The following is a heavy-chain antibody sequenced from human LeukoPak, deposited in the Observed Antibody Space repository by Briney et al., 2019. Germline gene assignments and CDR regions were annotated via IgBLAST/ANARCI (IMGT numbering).Heavy chain of an antibody. CDR1: GGSFSGYY. CDR3: ARAVLGVVVADDAFDI. Sequence: SETLSLTCAVYGGSFSGYYWSWIRQPPGKGLECIGEINHSGSTNYNPSLKSRVTISVDTSKNQFSLKLSSVTAAGTAVYYCARAVLGVVVADDAFDIWGQGTMVTVSS. V-gene: IGHV4-34*01. CDR2: INHSGST. D-gene: IGHD3-22*01. J-gene: IGHJ3*02.